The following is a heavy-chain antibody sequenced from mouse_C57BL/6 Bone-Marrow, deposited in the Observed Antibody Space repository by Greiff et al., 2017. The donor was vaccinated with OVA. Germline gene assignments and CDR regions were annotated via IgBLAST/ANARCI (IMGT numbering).Heavy chain of an antibody. CDR1: GYTFTSYW. V-gene: IGHV1-62-3*01. J-gene: IGHJ4*01. CDR3: ARQRWLSMDY. Sequence: QVQLQQPGAELVKPGASVKLSCKASGYTFTSYWMHWVKQRPGRGLEWIGRFDPNSGGTKYNEKFKSKATLTVDKPSSTAYMQLSSLTSEDSAVYYCARQRWLSMDYWGQGTTVTVSS. D-gene: IGHD2-3*01. CDR2: FDPNSGGT.